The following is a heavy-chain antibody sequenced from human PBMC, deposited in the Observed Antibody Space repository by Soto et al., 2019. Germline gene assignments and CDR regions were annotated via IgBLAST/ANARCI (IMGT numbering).Heavy chain of an antibody. D-gene: IGHD3-16*01. V-gene: IGHV1-18*01. CDR1: GHTFTSYG. CDR2: ISAYNGNT. CDR3: ARGDYGDLFDP. J-gene: IGHJ5*02. Sequence: QVQLVQSGAEVKKPGASVKVSCKASGHTFTSYGTSWVRQAPGQGLEWMGWISAYNGNTNYAQKLQGRVTLTTATWGSSAYREVRRVGAEDTAGYYCARGDYGDLFDPWGQGTLVTVSS.